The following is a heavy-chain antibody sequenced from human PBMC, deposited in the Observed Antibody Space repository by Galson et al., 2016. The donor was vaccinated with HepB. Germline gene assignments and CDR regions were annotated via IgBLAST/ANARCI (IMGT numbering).Heavy chain of an antibody. CDR2: IYSDGSYK. CDR1: GFTFSTYG. Sequence: SLRLSCAASGFTFSTYGMHWVRQAPGKGLEWVAFIYSDGSYKKYVDFVKGRFSISRDNSNDTLYLRMNSQRDEDTAVYYCARDGGPVTGGGPVHDWGQGTLVTVSS. J-gene: IGHJ4*02. CDR3: ARDGGPVTGGGPVHD. D-gene: IGHD3-16*01. V-gene: IGHV3-33*01.